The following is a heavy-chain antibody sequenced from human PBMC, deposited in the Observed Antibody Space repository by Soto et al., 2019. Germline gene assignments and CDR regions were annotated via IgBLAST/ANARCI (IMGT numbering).Heavy chain of an antibody. J-gene: IGHJ6*02. CDR3: AKGAHITDYYYYGMYV. CDR1: GYSFTSYW. V-gene: IGHV5-51*01. Sequence: PGESLKISCKGSGYSFTSYWIGWVRQMPGKGLEWMGISYTGDSDTRYSPSFQGQVTISADKSISTAYLQWSRLKASYTAMYYCAKGAHITDYYYYGMYVWGQGTTVTSP. CDR2: SYTGDSDT.